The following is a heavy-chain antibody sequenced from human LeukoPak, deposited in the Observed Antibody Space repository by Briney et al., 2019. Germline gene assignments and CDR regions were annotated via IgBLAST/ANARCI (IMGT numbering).Heavy chain of an antibody. CDR2: IYCSGST. CDR1: GGSISSGRYY. CDR3: ATFPSGYDR. Sequence: SESLSLTCTVSGGSISSGRYYWSWSRQHPGKGLEWIGYIYCSGSTYYNPSLKSRVTISVDTSKNQFSLKLSSVTAADTAVYYCATFPSGYDRWGQGTLVTVS. V-gene: IGHV4-31*03. D-gene: IGHD5-12*01. J-gene: IGHJ4*02.